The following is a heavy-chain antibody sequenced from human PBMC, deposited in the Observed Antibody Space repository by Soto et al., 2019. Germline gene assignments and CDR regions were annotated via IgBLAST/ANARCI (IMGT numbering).Heavy chain of an antibody. V-gene: IGHV3-74*01. CDR3: ATGVGGTSPTY. Sequence: EVQLVESGGGLVQPGGSLRLSCEASGFTFSSNWMHWVRQAPGKGLVWVSRIHSDGSRTDYADSVKGRFTISRDNAKNRWNRQMNGRGAENTVVYTVATGVGGTSPTYGGKGPLFTV. CDR2: IHSDGSRT. D-gene: IGHD5-12*01. J-gene: IGHJ4*02. CDR1: GFTFSSNW.